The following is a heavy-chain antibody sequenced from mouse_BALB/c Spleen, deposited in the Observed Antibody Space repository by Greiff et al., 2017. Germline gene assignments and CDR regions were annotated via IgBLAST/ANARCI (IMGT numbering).Heavy chain of an antibody. Sequence: VQLKESGPELVKPGASVKIPCKASGYTFTDYNMDWVKQSHGKSLEWIGDINPNNGGTIYNQKFKGKATLTVDKSSSTAYMELRSLTSEDTAVYYCARSFYDYKFAYWGQGTLVTVSA. V-gene: IGHV1-18*01. CDR3: ARSFYDYKFAY. CDR1: GYTFTDYN. CDR2: INPNNGGT. D-gene: IGHD2-4*01. J-gene: IGHJ3*01.